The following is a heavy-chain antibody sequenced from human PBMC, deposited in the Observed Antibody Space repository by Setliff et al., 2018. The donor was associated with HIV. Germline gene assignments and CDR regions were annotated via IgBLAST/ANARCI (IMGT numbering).Heavy chain of an antibody. CDR3: ASRVYYYDSNNFLREEGFDP. CDR2: MHANGLT. CDR1: GGSINSGSIY. D-gene: IGHD3-22*01. V-gene: IGHV4-61*09. J-gene: IGHJ5*02. Sequence: LSLTCAVSGGSINSGSIYWSWVRRPAGGGLEWIGHMHANGLTTYNPSLRSRAAISIDTSKNQFSLNLTSVTAADTAVYYCASRVYYYDSNNFLREEGFDPWGQGTLVTVSS.